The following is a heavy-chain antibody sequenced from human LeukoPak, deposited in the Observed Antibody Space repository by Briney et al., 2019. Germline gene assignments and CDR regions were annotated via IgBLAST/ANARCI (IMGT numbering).Heavy chain of an antibody. CDR3: ASRGYSYGHDY. CDR2: ISSSSSYI. Sequence: PGGSLRLSCAASGFTFSSYSMNWVRQAPGKGLEWVSSISSSSSYIYYADSVEGRFTISRDNAKNSLYLQMNSLRAEDTAVYYCASRGYSYGHDYWGQGTLVTVSS. V-gene: IGHV3-21*01. D-gene: IGHD5-18*01. J-gene: IGHJ4*02. CDR1: GFTFSSYS.